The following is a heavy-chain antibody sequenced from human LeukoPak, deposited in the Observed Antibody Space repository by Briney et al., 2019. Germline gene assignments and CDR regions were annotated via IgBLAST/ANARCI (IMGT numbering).Heavy chain of an antibody. J-gene: IGHJ5*02. D-gene: IGHD3-22*01. CDR2: ITSSSNYI. CDR1: GFTFSSHT. V-gene: IGHV3-21*01. Sequence: GGSLRLSCAASGFTFSSHTMIWVRQAPGKGLEWVSFITSSSNYIYYADSVKGRFTVSRDNAKNSLYLQMNGLRAEDTAVYYCARDFGSYYSDSSGYDSWGQGTLVTVSS. CDR3: ARDFGSYYSDSSGYDS.